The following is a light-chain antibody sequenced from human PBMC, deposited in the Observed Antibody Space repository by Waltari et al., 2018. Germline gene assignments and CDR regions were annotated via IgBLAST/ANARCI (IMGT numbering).Light chain of an antibody. CDR2: NAA. V-gene: IGKV3-11*01. CDR3: QQRSNWPPLT. Sequence: EIVLTQSPATLSLSPGDSATLSCRASQSIRDFLAWYQHKPGQAPRLLIYNAAVRATDTPARFSGRGSGTDFTLTISSLEPEDFAVYYCQQRSNWPPLTFGGGTKVEIK. CDR1: QSIRDF. J-gene: IGKJ4*01.